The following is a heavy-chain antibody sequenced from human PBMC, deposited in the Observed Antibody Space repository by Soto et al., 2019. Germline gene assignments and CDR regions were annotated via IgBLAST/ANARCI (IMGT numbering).Heavy chain of an antibody. CDR2: TNPNSDGA. Sequence: ASVKVSCKASGYTFTDYYIHWVRQAPGQGLEWMGWTNPNSDGAHYAQKFQGRVTMTRDKSTRTLYMEVNRLRSDDTAVYFCARGGGSGWPGDGFDPGGQGTLVTVSS. V-gene: IGHV1-2*02. J-gene: IGHJ5*02. CDR1: GYTFTDYY. D-gene: IGHD6-19*01. CDR3: ARGGGSGWPGDGFDP.